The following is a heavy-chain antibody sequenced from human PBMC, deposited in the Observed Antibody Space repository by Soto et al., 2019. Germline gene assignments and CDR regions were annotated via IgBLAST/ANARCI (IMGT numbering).Heavy chain of an antibody. J-gene: IGHJ4*02. CDR2: ISSSSSYT. D-gene: IGHD2-15*01. Sequence: EVQLVESGGGLVKPGGSLRLSCAASGFTFSSYSMNWVRQAPGKGLEWVSPISSSSSYTYYADSVKGRFTISRDNAKNSLYLQMNSLRAEDTAVYYCARELGVVADPFDYWGQGTLVTVSS. CDR3: ARELGVVADPFDY. V-gene: IGHV3-21*01. CDR1: GFTFSSYS.